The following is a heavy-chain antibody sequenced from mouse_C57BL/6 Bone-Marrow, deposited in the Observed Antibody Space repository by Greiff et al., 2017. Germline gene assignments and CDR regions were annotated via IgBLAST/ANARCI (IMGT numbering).Heavy chain of an antibody. CDR1: GFNIKDDY. J-gene: IGHJ4*01. V-gene: IGHV14-4*01. CDR3: TSYGNYVDYAMDY. D-gene: IGHD2-1*01. Sequence: EVQLQESGAELVRPGASVKLSCTASGFNIKDDYMHWVKQGPEQGLEWIGWIDPENGDTEYASKFQGKATITADTSSNTAYLQLSSLTSEDTAVYYCTSYGNYVDYAMDYWGQGTSVTVSS. CDR2: IDPENGDT.